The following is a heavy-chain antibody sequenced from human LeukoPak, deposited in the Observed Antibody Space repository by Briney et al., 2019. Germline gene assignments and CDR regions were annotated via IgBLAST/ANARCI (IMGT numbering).Heavy chain of an antibody. Sequence: ETLSLTCAVYGGSFSGYYWSWIRQPPGKGLEWVANIKQDGSEKYYVDSVKGRFTISRDNAKNSLYLQMNSLRAEDTAVYYCASEGRYYDILTGYSYYFDYWGQGTLVTVSS. CDR2: IKQDGSEK. CDR1: GGSFSGYY. J-gene: IGHJ4*02. D-gene: IGHD3-9*01. CDR3: ASEGRYYDILTGYSYYFDY. V-gene: IGHV3-7*01.